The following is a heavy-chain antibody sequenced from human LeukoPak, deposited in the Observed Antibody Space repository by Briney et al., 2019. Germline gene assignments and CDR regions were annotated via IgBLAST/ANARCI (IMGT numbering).Heavy chain of an antibody. V-gene: IGHV4-61*02. J-gene: IGHJ4*02. CDR2: IYTSGST. CDR3: ARGRRITIFGVVPGVFDY. D-gene: IGHD3-3*01. CDR1: GGSISSGSYY. Sequence: SQTLSLTCTVSGGSISSGSYYWSWIRQPAGKGLEWIGRIYTSGSTYYNPSLKSRVTISVDTSKNQFSLKLSSVTAADTAVYYCARGRRITIFGVVPGVFDYWGQGTLVTVSS.